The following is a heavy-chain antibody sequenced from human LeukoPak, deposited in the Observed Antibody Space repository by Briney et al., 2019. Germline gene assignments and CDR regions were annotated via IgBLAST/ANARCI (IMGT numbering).Heavy chain of an antibody. J-gene: IGHJ4*02. CDR1: GFTFDDYA. V-gene: IGHV3-9*01. Sequence: GGSLRLSCAASGFTFDDYAMHWVRQAPGKGLEWVSGISWNSGSIGYADSVKGRFTISRDNAKNSLYLQMSSLRAEDTAVYYCAREGYTGSYPDYWGQGTLVTVSS. CDR3: AREGYTGSYPDY. CDR2: ISWNSGSI. D-gene: IGHD1-26*01.